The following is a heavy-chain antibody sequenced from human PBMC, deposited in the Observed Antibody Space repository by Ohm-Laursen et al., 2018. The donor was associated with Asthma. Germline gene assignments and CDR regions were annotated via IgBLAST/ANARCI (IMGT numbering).Heavy chain of an antibody. CDR2: IDPSDSYT. CDR3: ARVGCSSTSWSCDGWFDP. D-gene: IGHD2-2*01. V-gene: IGHV5-10-1*01. J-gene: IGHJ5*02. CDR1: GYNFATSW. Sequence: ESLRISCKGSGYNFATSWITWVRQMPGKGLEWMGRIDPSDSYTNYSPSFQGHVTISADKSITTAYLQWSSLKASDTAIYYCARVGCSSTSWSCDGWFDPWGQGTLVTVSS.